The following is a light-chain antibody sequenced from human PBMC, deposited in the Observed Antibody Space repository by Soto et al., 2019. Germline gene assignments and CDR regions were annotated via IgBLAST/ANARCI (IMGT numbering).Light chain of an antibody. J-gene: IGKJ5*01. CDR3: QQHSSWSPIT. CDR2: NAS. Sequence: EIVLTQSPAALSSSPGERDTLSCRASQSVSSHLAWYHQKPAQAPRLLIYNASNRATGIPARCSGSGSGTDFSLTIVSLEAEDVAADYCQQHSSWSPITFGQGTRLEIK. V-gene: IGKV3-11*01. CDR1: QSVSSH.